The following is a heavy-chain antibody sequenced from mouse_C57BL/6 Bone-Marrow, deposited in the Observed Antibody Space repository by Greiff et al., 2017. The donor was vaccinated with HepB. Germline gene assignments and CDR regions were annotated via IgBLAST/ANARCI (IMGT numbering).Heavy chain of an antibody. CDR1: GFSLTSYG. J-gene: IGHJ3*01. CDR2: IWSGGST. V-gene: IGHV2-2*01. CDR3: ARNSPPFAY. Sequence: VQRVESGPGLVQPSQSLSITCTVSGFSLTSYGVHWVRQSPGKGLEWLGVIWSGGSTDYNAAFISRLSISKDNSKSQVFFKMNSLQADDTAIYYCARNSPPFAYWGQGTLVTVSA.